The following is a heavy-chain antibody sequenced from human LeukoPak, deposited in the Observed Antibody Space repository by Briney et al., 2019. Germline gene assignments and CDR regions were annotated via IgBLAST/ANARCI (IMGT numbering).Heavy chain of an antibody. CDR1: GGSIRTHY. CDR2: IYYSGST. Sequence: SETLSLTCTVSGGSIRTHYWSWMRQSPGKELEWIGYIYYSGSTNFNPSLKSRVTISVDRSQNKFSLNLTSVTAADTAVYCCARGAAVFYDAFDIWGRGTMVIVSS. V-gene: IGHV4-59*11. CDR3: ARGAAVFYDAFDI. J-gene: IGHJ3*02. D-gene: IGHD6-19*01.